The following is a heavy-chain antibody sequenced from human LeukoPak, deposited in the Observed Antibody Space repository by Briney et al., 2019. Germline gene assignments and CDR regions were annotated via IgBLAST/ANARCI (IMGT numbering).Heavy chain of an antibody. D-gene: IGHD5-18*01. CDR2: ISYDGSNK. V-gene: IGHV3-30*04. CDR3: AKDRTDSPGY. Sequence: PGRSLRLSCAASGFTFSSYAMHWVRQAPGKGLEWVAVISYDGSNKYYADSVKGRFTISRDNSKNTLYLQMNSLRAEDAAVYYCAKDRTDSPGYWGQGTLVTVSS. CDR1: GFTFSSYA. J-gene: IGHJ4*02.